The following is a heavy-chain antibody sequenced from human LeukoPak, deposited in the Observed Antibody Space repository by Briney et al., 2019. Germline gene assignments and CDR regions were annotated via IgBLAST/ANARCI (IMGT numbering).Heavy chain of an antibody. Sequence: GGSLRVSCVASRFTFSSYIMIWVRQAPGKGLEWVSYISGSSSNIHYEDSVKGRLTISRDNAKNSLYLQMNSLRDEDTAVYYCARDPGSKYYASVHWGQGTLVTVSS. CDR1: RFTFSSYI. V-gene: IGHV3-48*02. D-gene: IGHD3-10*01. CDR2: ISGSSSNI. CDR3: ARDPGSKYYASVH. J-gene: IGHJ4*02.